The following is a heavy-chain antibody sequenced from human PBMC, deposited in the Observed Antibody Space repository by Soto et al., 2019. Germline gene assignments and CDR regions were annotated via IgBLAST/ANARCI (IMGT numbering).Heavy chain of an antibody. Sequence: EVQLVESGGDLVQPGGSLRLSCVASGFTFSNYWMTWVRQGPGKGLEWVANIKQDGSQQYYLESVKGRFSISRDNTNNSLYLQMHYLRGDDTAVYYCARDVSGGQGALGYWGQGTLVTVSS. CDR2: IKQDGSQQ. V-gene: IGHV3-7*04. CDR3: ARDVSGGQGALGY. CDR1: GFTFSNYW. D-gene: IGHD7-27*01. J-gene: IGHJ4*02.